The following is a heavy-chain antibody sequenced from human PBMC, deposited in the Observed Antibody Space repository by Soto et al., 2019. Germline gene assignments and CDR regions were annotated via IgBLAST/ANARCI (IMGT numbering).Heavy chain of an antibody. CDR2: IYYSGST. D-gene: IGHD3-22*01. V-gene: IGHV4-59*08. CDR1: CGNIISLC. Sequence: PLXTLSLRYTVACGNIISLCCRWIRQPPGKGLEWIGYIYYSGSTNYNPSLKSRVTISVDTSKNQFSLKLSSVTAADTAVYYCAVFTTEPPFDFWGQGTLVTVSS. CDR3: AVFTTEPPFDF. J-gene: IGHJ4*02.